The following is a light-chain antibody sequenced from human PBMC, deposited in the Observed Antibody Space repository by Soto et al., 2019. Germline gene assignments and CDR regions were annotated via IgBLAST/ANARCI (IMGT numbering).Light chain of an antibody. V-gene: IGLV2-8*01. CDR1: SSHVGGYNF. CDR2: EVS. J-gene: IGLJ2*01. Sequence: QSALTQPPSASGSPGQSVTISCTGTSSHVGGYNFVSWYQQHPGKAPKLMIYEVSERPSGVPDRFSGSKSGNTASLTVSGLQAEDEADYYCSSYAGSNIVVFGGGNKLTVL. CDR3: SSYAGSNIVV.